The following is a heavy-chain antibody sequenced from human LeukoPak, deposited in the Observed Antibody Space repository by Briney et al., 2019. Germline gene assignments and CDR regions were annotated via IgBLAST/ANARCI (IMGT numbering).Heavy chain of an antibody. D-gene: IGHD3-22*01. V-gene: IGHV3-23*01. CDR3: ARHYYDSRPHFDF. CDR1: GFTFSSFV. J-gene: IGHJ4*02. CDR2: ISGSGSST. Sequence: GGSLRLSCAASGFTFSSFVMTWVRQAPGKGLEWVSAISGSGSSTYYADSVKGRFTISRDNSKNTLYLQVNSLRAEDTALYYCARHYYDSRPHFDFWGQGTLVTVSP.